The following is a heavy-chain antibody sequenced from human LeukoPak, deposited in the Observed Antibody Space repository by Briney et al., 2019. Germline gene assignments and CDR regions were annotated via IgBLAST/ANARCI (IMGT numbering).Heavy chain of an antibody. D-gene: IGHD2-8*01. CDR2: IYTNWST. CDR1: GGSISSGSYD. Sequence: SETLSLTCTVSGGSISSGSYDWSWIRQPAGKGLEWIGRIYTNWSTNYNPSLKSRVTISVYTAKNQFSLKLTSVTAADTAVYYCAREVYGDRFDPWGQGTLVTASS. J-gene: IGHJ5*02. CDR3: AREVYGDRFDP. V-gene: IGHV4-61*02.